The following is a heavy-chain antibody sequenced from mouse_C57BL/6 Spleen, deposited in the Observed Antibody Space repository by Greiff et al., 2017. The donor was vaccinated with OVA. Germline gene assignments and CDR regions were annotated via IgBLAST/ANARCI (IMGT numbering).Heavy chain of an antibody. J-gene: IGHJ1*03. Sequence: DVHLVESGPGLVKPSQSLSLTCSVTGYSITSGYYWNWIRQFPGNKLEWMGYISYDGSNNYNPSLKNRISITRDTSKNQFFLKLNSVTTEDTATYYCARGLGWYFDVWGTGTTVTVSS. CDR2: ISYDGSN. V-gene: IGHV3-6*01. CDR1: GYSITSGYY. CDR3: ARGLGWYFDV. D-gene: IGHD2-4*01.